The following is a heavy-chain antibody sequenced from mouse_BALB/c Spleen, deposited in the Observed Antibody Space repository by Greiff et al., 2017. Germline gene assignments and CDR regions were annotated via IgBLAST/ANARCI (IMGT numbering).Heavy chain of an antibody. CDR2: ISYSGST. J-gene: IGHJ4*01. CDR1: GYSITSDYA. V-gene: IGHV3-2*02. CDR3: ARNRSPYYAMDY. Sequence: DVKLVESGPGLVKPSQSLSLTCTVTGYSITSDYAWNWILQFPGNKLEWMGYISYSGSTSYNPSLKSRISITRDTSKNQFFLQLNSVTTEDTATYYCARNRSPYYAMDYWGQGTSVTVSS.